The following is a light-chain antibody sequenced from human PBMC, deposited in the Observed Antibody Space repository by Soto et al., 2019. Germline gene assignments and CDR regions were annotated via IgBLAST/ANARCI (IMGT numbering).Light chain of an antibody. CDR2: KAS. V-gene: IGKV1-5*03. CDR3: QHYNSYSET. CDR1: QTISSW. J-gene: IGKJ1*01. Sequence: DIQMTQSPSTLSGSVGDRVTITCRASQTISSWLAWYQQKPGKAPKLLIYKASTLKPGVPSRFSGSGSGTEFTLTISSLQPDDFATYYCQHYNSYSETFGQGTKVELK.